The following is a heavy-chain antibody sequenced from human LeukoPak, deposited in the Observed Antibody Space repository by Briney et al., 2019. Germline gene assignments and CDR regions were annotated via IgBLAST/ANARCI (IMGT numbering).Heavy chain of an antibody. CDR3: ATVEPAAMVYGWFDP. D-gene: IGHD2-2*01. J-gene: IGHJ5*02. V-gene: IGHV1-24*01. CDR2: FDPEDGET. Sequence: ASVKVSCKVSGYTLTELSMHWVRQAPGKGLEWMGGFDPEDGETIYAQKFQGRVTMTEDTSTDTAYMELSSLRSEDTAVYYCATVEPAAMVYGWFDPWGQGTLVTVSS. CDR1: GYTLTELS.